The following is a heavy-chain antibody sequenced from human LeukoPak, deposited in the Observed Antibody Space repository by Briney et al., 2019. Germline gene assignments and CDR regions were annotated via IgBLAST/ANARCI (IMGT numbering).Heavy chain of an antibody. CDR3: ARNYYGSGSYNSPLDY. CDR2: ISGSGSTT. J-gene: IGHJ4*02. D-gene: IGHD3-10*01. CDR1: GFTFSSYA. V-gene: IGHV3-23*01. Sequence: PGGSLRLSCAASGFTFSSYAMTWVRQAPGKGLEWVSTISGSGSTTYYADSVKGRFTISGDNANNTLYLQMNTLKVEDTAVYFCARNYYGSGSYNSPLDYWGRGTLVTVS.